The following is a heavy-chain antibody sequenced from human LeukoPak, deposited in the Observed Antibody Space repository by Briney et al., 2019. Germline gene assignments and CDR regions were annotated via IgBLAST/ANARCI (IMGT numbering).Heavy chain of an antibody. J-gene: IGHJ4*02. Sequence: SETLSLTCTVSGGSISSGGYYWSWIRQHPGKGLEWIGYIYYSGNTYYNPSLKSRVTISVDTSKDQFSLKLSSVTAADTAVYYCAREVTGSYLDYWGQGTLVTVSS. CDR1: GGSISSGGYY. D-gene: IGHD3-10*01. CDR2: IYYSGNT. CDR3: AREVTGSYLDY. V-gene: IGHV4-31*03.